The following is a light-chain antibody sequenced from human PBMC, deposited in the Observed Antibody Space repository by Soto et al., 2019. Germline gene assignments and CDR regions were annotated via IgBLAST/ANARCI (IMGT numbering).Light chain of an antibody. Sequence: QSALTQPASVSGSPGQSITISCTGTSSDVVGYNYVSWYQQHPGKAPNLIIYEVSNRPSGVSNRFSGYKSGKTASLTISGLQAEDEADYYCNSYTSKSTVVFGTGSKVTVL. CDR3: NSYTSKSTVV. V-gene: IGLV2-14*01. J-gene: IGLJ1*01. CDR2: EVS. CDR1: SSDVVGYNY.